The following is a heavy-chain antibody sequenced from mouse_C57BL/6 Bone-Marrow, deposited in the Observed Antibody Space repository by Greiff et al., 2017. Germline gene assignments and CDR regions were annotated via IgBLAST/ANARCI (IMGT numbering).Heavy chain of an antibody. Sequence: DVKLVESGGGLVKPGGSLKLSCAASGFTFSDYGMHWVRQAPEKGLEWVAYISSGSSTIYYADTVKGRFTISRDNAKNTLFLQMTSLRSEATAMYYCARDYYGHFYAMDYWGQGTSVTVSS. V-gene: IGHV5-17*01. J-gene: IGHJ4*01. D-gene: IGHD1-1*01. CDR3: ARDYYGHFYAMDY. CDR2: ISSGSSTI. CDR1: GFTFSDYG.